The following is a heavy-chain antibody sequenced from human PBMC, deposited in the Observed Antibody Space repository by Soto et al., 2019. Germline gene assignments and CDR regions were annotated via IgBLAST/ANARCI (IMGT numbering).Heavy chain of an antibody. CDR1: GGSISSGDYY. V-gene: IGHV4-30-4*01. Sequence: SETLSLTCTVSGGSISSGDYYWSWIRQPPGKGLEWIGYIYYSGSTYYNPSLKSRVTISVDTSKNQFSLKLSSVTAADTAVYYCARVVIGIDFWSGQNWFDPWGQGTLVTVSS. CDR2: IYYSGST. D-gene: IGHD3-3*01. J-gene: IGHJ5*02. CDR3: ARVVIGIDFWSGQNWFDP.